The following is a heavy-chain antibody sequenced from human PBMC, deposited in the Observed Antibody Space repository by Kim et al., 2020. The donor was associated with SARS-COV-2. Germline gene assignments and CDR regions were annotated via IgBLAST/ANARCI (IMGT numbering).Heavy chain of an antibody. Sequence: ASVKVSCKASGYTFTSYGISWVRQAPGQGLEWMGWISAYNGNTNYAQKLQGRVTMTTDTSTSTAYMELRSLRSDDTAVYYCARWDTIAAAGDFDYWGQGTLVTVSS. V-gene: IGHV1-18*01. J-gene: IGHJ4*02. CDR2: ISAYNGNT. CDR3: ARWDTIAAAGDFDY. CDR1: GYTFTSYG. D-gene: IGHD6-13*01.